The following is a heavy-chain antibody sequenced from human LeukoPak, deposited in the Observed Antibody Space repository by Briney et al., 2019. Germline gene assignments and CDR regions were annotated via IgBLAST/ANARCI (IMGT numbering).Heavy chain of an antibody. CDR1: GFTFSSYA. J-gene: IGHJ4*02. CDR3: ARQNDFWSGYEDY. Sequence: GGSLRLSCAASGFTFSSYAMSWVRQAPGKGLEWVAVISDEGSNKHYADSVKGRFTISRDNSNNTLYLQMNSLRPEDTAVYYCARQNDFWSGYEDYWGQGTLVTVSS. V-gene: IGHV3-30*04. D-gene: IGHD3-3*01. CDR2: ISDEGSNK.